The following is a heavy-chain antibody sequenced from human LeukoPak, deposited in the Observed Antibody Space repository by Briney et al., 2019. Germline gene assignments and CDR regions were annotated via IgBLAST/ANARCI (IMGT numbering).Heavy chain of an antibody. J-gene: IGHJ2*01. V-gene: IGHV3-23*01. CDR2: TTGSGATT. CDR1: GFTFSSYV. Sequence: PGGSLRLSCAASGFTFSSYVMTWVRQAPGKGLEWVTTTTGSGATTDYADSVKGRFTISRDNSKNTLSLQTNSLRAEDTAVYYCARSWYFDLWGRGTLVTVSS. CDR3: ARSWYFDL.